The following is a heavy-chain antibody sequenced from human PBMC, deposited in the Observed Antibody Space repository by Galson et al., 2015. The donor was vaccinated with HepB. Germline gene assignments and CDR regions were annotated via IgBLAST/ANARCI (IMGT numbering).Heavy chain of an antibody. CDR3: AKDGSGWARDGFDY. V-gene: IGHV3-43*01. Sequence: SLRLSCAASGFTFDDYTMHWVRQAPGKGLEWVSLISWDGGSTYYADSVKGRFTISRDNSKNSLYLQMNSLRTEDTALYYCAKDGSGWARDGFDYWGQGTLVTVSS. CDR1: GFTFDDYT. D-gene: IGHD6-19*01. J-gene: IGHJ4*02. CDR2: ISWDGGST.